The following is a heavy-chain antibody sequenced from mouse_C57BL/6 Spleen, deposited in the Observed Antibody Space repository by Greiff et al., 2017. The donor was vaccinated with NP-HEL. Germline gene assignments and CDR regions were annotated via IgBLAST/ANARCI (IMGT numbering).Heavy chain of an antibody. CDR3: TRAHLTTVVATDYAMDY. V-gene: IGHV5-9-1*02. Sequence: EVHLVESGEGLVKPGGSLKLSCAASGFTFSSYAMSWVRQTPEKRLEWVAYISSGGDYIYYADTVKGRFTISRDNARNTLYLQMSSLKSEDTAMYYCTRAHLTTVVATDYAMDYWGQGTSVTVSS. D-gene: IGHD1-1*01. J-gene: IGHJ4*01. CDR2: ISSGGDYI. CDR1: GFTFSSYA.